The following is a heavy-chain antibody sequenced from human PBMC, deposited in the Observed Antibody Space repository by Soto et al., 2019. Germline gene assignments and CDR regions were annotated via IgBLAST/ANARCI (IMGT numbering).Heavy chain of an antibody. J-gene: IGHJ4*02. CDR3: ARDGVSGSYVDY. CDR1: VFTFSSYE. CDR2: ISSSGSGI. V-gene: IGHV3-48*03. Sequence: GGSLVLSCAASVFTFSSYEMNWVRQTPGKGLEWVSYISSSGSGIYYADSVKGRFTISRDNAQNSLYLQMNSLRAEDTAVYYCARDGVSGSYVDYWGQGTLVTVSS. D-gene: IGHD3-10*01.